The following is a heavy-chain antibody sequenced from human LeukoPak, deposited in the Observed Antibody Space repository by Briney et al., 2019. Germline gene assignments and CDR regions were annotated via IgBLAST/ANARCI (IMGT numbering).Heavy chain of an antibody. CDR2: ISSSSSYI. D-gene: IGHD1-26*01. CDR3: ARALTDHGNSGSYYHGGCFDY. J-gene: IGHJ4*02. Sequence: GGSLRLSCAASGFTFSSYSMTWVRQAPGKGLEWVSSISSSSSYIYYADSVKGRFTISRDNAKNSLYLQMNSLRAEDTAVYYCARALTDHGNSGSYYHGGCFDYWGQGTLVTVSS. CDR1: GFTFSSYS. V-gene: IGHV3-21*01.